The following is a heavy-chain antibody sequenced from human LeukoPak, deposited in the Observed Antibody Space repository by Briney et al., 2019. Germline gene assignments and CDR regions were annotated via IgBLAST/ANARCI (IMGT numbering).Heavy chain of an antibody. V-gene: IGHV3-7*01. CDR2: INQDGSEK. Sequence: GGSLRLSCAVSGLTFRSFWMSWVRQAPGKGLEWVANINQDGSEKYFADSVRGRFTISRDNSKNSLHLEMNTLGAEDTALYYCARERDGRFFDYWGQGTLVTVSS. CDR3: ARERDGRFFDY. J-gene: IGHJ4*02. CDR1: GLTFRSFW. D-gene: IGHD5-24*01.